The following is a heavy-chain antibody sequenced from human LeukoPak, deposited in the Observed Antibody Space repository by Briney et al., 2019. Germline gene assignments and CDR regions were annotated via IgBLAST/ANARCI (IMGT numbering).Heavy chain of an antibody. CDR1: GGSISGGGYY. Sequence: PSETLSLTCTVSGGSISGGGYYWSWIRQHPGKGLEWVGYIYYSGSTYYNPSLKSRVTISVDTSKNQFSLTLSSVTAADTAVYYCVGSYDSSGPYYFDYWGQGTLVTVSS. CDR3: VGSYDSSGPYYFDY. V-gene: IGHV4-31*03. J-gene: IGHJ4*02. D-gene: IGHD3-22*01. CDR2: IYYSGST.